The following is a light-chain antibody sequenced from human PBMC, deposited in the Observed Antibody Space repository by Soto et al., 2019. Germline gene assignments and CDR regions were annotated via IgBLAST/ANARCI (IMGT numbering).Light chain of an antibody. CDR2: DVS. J-gene: IGLJ1*01. CDR3: SSYTSSSLYV. Sequence: QSALTQPASVSGSPGQSISISCTGTSNDVGGYTYVSWYQQHPGKVPKLIIYDVSSRPSGVSSRFSGSKSGNTASLTISELQTEDEADYYCSSYTSSSLYVFGTGTKVTVL. CDR1: SNDVGGYTY. V-gene: IGLV2-14*03.